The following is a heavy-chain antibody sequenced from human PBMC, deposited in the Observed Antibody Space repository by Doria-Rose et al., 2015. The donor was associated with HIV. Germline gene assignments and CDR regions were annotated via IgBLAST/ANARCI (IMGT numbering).Heavy chain of an antibody. Sequence: QVQLVQSGAEVKRPGSSVKVSCKSSGGTFSSYPINWVRQAPGQGLEWLGRITPVLDIPKYADNFQGRLTITAGESKTTVYLILTSPQFEDTAVYFCARERSEYDSSPKLVHDFDVWGRGTMVTVS. CDR3: ARERSEYDSSPKLVHDFDV. CDR2: ITPVLDIP. J-gene: IGHJ3*01. D-gene: IGHD3-22*01. V-gene: IGHV1-69*04. CDR1: GGTFSSYP.